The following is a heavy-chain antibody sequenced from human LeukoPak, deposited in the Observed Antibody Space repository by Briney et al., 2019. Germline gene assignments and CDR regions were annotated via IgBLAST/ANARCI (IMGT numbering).Heavy chain of an antibody. CDR3: AIKTTVTTFDAFDI. CDR2: IYPGDSDT. D-gene: IGHD4-17*01. V-gene: IGHV5-51*01. J-gene: IGHJ3*02. Sequence: GESLKISCNGSKDTFDNYWIGWVRQMPGKGLEWMGIIYPGDSDTRYSPSFQGQVTISADKSISTAYLQWSSLKASDTAMYYCAIKTTVTTFDAFDIWGQGTMVTVSS. CDR1: KDTFDNYW.